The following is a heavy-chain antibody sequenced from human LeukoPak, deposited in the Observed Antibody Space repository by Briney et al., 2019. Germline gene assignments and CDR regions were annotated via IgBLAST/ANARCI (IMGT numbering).Heavy chain of an antibody. V-gene: IGHV4-39*01. CDR2: IYYSGST. CDR3: ARSTSLDIAAAGTKSDY. J-gene: IGHJ4*02. CDR1: GGSISSSSYY. D-gene: IGHD6-13*01. Sequence: SETLSLTCTVSGGSISSSSYYWGWIRQPPGKGLEWIGSIYYSGSTYYNPSLKSRVTISVDTSKNQFSLKLSSVTAADTAVYYCARSTSLDIAAAGTKSDYWGQGTLVTVSS.